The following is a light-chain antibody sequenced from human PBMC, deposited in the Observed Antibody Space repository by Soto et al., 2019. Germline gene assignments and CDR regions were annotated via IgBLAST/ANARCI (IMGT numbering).Light chain of an antibody. J-gene: IGKJ1*01. V-gene: IGKV1-5*01. CDR3: QQYINDWA. CDR2: DVS. Sequence: DIHITQIPPTLSASLRHRDTITFRASQSISSLLAWYQQKPGTAPKLLIHDVSSLQGGVPSRFSGSGSGTEFTLTISGLQPDDFATYYCQQYINDWAFGQGTKVDIK. CDR1: QSISSL.